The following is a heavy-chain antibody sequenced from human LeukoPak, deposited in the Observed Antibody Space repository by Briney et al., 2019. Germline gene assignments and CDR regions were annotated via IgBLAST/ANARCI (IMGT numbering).Heavy chain of an antibody. Sequence: PSETLSLTCAVYGGSFSGYYWSWIRQPPGKGLEWIGEINHSGSTSYKSSLKSRVTISIDTSKNQFSLKLSSVTAADTAVYYCARDDSSGRRVFDWYFDLWGRGTLVTVSS. CDR1: GGSFSGYY. V-gene: IGHV4-34*01. CDR2: INHSGST. D-gene: IGHD3-22*01. J-gene: IGHJ2*01. CDR3: ARDDSSGRRVFDWYFDL.